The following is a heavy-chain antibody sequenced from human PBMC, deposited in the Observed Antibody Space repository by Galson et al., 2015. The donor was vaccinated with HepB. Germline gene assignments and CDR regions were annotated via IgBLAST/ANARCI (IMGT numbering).Heavy chain of an antibody. CDR2: IWYDGSNK. J-gene: IGHJ4*02. V-gene: IGHV3-33*01. CDR1: GFTFSSYG. D-gene: IGHD4-17*01. CDR3: ARDVGTTVTSPSDY. Sequence: SLRLSCAASGFTFSSYGMHWVRQAPGKGLEWVAVIWYDGSNKYYADSVKGRFTISRDNSKNTLYLQMNSLRAEDTAVYYCARDVGTTVTSPSDYWGQGTLVTVSS.